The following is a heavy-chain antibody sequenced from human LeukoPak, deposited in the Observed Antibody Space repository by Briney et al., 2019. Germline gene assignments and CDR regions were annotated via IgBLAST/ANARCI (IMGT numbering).Heavy chain of an antibody. CDR1: GFTFSSYG. CDR3: AKGDYGDYVGGLVGY. J-gene: IGHJ4*02. D-gene: IGHD4-17*01. CDR2: ISYDGSNK. V-gene: IGHV3-30*18. Sequence: PGGSLRLSCAASGFTFSSYGMHWVRQAPGKGLEWVAVISYDGSNKYYADSVKGRFTISRDNSKNTLYLQMNSLRAEDTAVYYCAKGDYGDYVGGLVGYRGQGTLVTVSS.